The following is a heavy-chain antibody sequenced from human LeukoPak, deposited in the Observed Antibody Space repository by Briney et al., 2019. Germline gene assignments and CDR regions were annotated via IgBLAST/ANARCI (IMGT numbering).Heavy chain of an antibody. D-gene: IGHD1-20*01. J-gene: IGHJ4*02. CDR1: GGSISSYY. V-gene: IGHV4-59*01. CDR3: ARGFYNWSDGVDY. Sequence: PSETLSLTCTVSGGSISSYYWSWIRQPPGEGLEWIGYIYYSGSTNYNPSLKSRVTISVDTSKNQFSLKLSSVTAADTAVYYCARGFYNWSDGVDYWGQGTLVTVSS. CDR2: IYYSGST.